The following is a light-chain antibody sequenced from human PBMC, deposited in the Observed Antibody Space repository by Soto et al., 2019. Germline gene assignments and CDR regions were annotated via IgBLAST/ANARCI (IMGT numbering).Light chain of an antibody. CDR1: SSNIGSNY. CDR3: AAWDDSLSGWV. Sequence: QSVLTQPPSASGTPGQRVTISCSGSSSNIGSNYVYWYQQLPGTDPKLLIYRNNNRPSGVPDRFSGSKSGGSASLAISGRRSDDEADYYCAAWDDSLSGWVFGGGTKLTVL. CDR2: RNN. V-gene: IGLV1-47*01. J-gene: IGLJ3*02.